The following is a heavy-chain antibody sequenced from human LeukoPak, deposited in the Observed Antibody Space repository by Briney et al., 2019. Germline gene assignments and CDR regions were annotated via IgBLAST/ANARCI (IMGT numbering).Heavy chain of an antibody. J-gene: IGHJ3*02. CDR3: ARPRGGYCSSTSCSDAFDI. CDR1: GGSISSSSYY. V-gene: IGHV4-39*01. CDR2: IYYSGST. Sequence: SETLSLTCTVSGGSISSSSYYWGWIRQPPGKGLEWIGSIYYSGSTYYNPSLKSRVTISVDTSKNQFSLKLSSVTAADTAEYYCARPRGGYCSSTSCSDAFDIWGQGTMVTVSS. D-gene: IGHD2-2*01.